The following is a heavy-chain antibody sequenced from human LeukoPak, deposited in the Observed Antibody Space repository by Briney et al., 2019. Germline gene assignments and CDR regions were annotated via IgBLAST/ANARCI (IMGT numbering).Heavy chain of an antibody. CDR2: IIGSCGST. CDR3: AKCILTGYYKGYMDV. CDR1: GFTFSSHG. D-gene: IGHD3-9*01. Sequence: RGSLRLSCAASGFTFSSHGMSGGRQAPGKGLEWVSAIIGSCGSTYYADSVKGRFTISRDNSKSTLYLQMNSLRADDTAVYYCAKCILTGYYKGYMDVWGKGTPVTISS. J-gene: IGHJ6*03. V-gene: IGHV3-23*01.